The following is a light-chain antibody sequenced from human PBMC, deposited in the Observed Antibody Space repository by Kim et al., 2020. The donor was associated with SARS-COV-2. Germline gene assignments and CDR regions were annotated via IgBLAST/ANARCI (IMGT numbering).Light chain of an antibody. J-gene: IGKJ1*01. CDR2: DAS. V-gene: IGKV1-5*01. Sequence: GDRVTITCRASQTISIWLAWYQQKPGKAPNLLIYDASNLESGVPSRFSGSGSGTDFTLTISSLQPDDFATYYCQEYKSNSWTFGQGTKMDIK. CDR1: QTISIW. CDR3: QEYKSNSWT.